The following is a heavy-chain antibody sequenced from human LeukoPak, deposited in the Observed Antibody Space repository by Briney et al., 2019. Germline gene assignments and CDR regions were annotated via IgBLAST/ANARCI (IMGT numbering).Heavy chain of an antibody. CDR2: IYSGGST. CDR1: GFXVSSYY. J-gene: IGHJ6*02. D-gene: IGHD4-11*01. CDR3: ARSYSNHRFGMDV. V-gene: IGHV3-66*01. Sequence: GGSLRLSCAASGFXVSSYYMTWVRQAPGKGLEWVSVIYSGGSTYYADSMKGRFAISRDSSKNTIFLQMNSLRVEDTAVYYCARSYSNHRFGMDVWGLGTTVTVS.